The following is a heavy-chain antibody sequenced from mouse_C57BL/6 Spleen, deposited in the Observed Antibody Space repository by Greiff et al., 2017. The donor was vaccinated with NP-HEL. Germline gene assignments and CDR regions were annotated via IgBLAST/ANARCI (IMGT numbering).Heavy chain of an antibody. CDR2: IYPGDGDT. CDR3: ARKASGGYYDY. CDR1: GYAFSSYW. V-gene: IGHV1-80*01. D-gene: IGHD2-3*01. Sequence: QVQLQQSGAELVQPGASVKISCKASGYAFSSYWMNWVKQRPGKGLEWIGQIYPGDGDTNYNGKFKGKATLTADKSSSTAYMQLSSLTSEDSAVYFCARKASGGYYDYWGQGTTLTVAS. J-gene: IGHJ2*01.